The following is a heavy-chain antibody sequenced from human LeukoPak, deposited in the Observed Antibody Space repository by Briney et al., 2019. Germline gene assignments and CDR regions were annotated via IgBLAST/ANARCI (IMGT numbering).Heavy chain of an antibody. Sequence: GGSLRLSCAASRFIFNKYGMHWVRQAPGKGLECVAVISSDVYDGTTEYYADSVKGRFTISRDNSKNTVYLQMNSLRGEDTAVYYCASTAAATDPPGFWGQGTLVTVSS. CDR1: RFIFNKYG. J-gene: IGHJ4*02. V-gene: IGHV3-30*19. D-gene: IGHD6-13*01. CDR3: ASTAAATDPPGF. CDR2: ISSDVYDGTTE.